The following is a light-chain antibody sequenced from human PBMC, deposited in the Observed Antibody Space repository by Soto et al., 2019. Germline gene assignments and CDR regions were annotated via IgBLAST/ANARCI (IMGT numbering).Light chain of an antibody. J-gene: IGKJ1*01. V-gene: IGKV1-5*01. CDR2: DAF. Sequence: DIQMTKDTSTLSASVGDRVTITCRASQSISSWLAWYQQKPGKAPKLLSYDAFSLESGVPSRFSGSGSGTEFTLTICSLQPDDFATYYCQQYNSYLFGQGTKVDI. CDR1: QSISSW. CDR3: QQYNSYL.